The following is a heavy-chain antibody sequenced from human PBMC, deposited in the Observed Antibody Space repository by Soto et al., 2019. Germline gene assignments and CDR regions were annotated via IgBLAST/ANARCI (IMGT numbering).Heavy chain of an antibody. CDR3: AKRSSSSTFDY. CDR2: ISGSNNST. J-gene: IGHJ4*02. Sequence: PGGSLRLSCAASGFTFSSYSMNWVRQAPGKGLEWVSVISGSNNSTYYADSVKGRFTISRDNSKNTLYLQMNSLRAEDTAVYYCAKRSSSSTFDYWGQGTLVTVS. CDR1: GFTFSSYS. V-gene: IGHV3-23*01. D-gene: IGHD6-6*01.